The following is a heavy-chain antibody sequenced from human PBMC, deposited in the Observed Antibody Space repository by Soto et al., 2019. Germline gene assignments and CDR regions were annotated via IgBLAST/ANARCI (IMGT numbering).Heavy chain of an antibody. CDR3: ASDYGSSSTHYYYYMDV. CDR2: IYSGGST. Sequence: LSLTCAASGFTVSSNYMSWVRQAPGKGLEWVSVIYSGGSTYYADSVKGRFTISRDNSKNTLYLQMNSLRAGDTAVYYCASDYGSSSTHYYYYMDVWGKGTTVTVSS. J-gene: IGHJ6*03. D-gene: IGHD6-6*01. V-gene: IGHV3-66*01. CDR1: GFTVSSNY.